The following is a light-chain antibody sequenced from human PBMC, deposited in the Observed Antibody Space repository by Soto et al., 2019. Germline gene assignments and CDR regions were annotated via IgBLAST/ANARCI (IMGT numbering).Light chain of an antibody. CDR3: LLYYRGVRV. CDR2: STS. V-gene: IGLV7-43*01. Sequence: QTVVTQEPSLTVSPGGTVTLTCASSAGAVTTNSFANWFQQKPGQAPRALIYSTSTKHSWTTARFSGSVLGDKAALTVSGVQPEDEADYYCLLYYRGVRVFGGGTKRTVL. CDR1: AGAVTTNSF. J-gene: IGLJ2*01.